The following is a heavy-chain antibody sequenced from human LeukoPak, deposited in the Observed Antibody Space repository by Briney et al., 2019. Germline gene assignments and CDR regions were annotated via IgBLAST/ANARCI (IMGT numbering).Heavy chain of an antibody. CDR2: ISSSSSYI. CDR1: GFTFSSYS. V-gene: IGHV3-21*01. D-gene: IGHD3-10*01. CDR3: ASRRAYYYGSGSYYFDY. J-gene: IGHJ4*02. Sequence: SGGSLRLSYAASGFTFSSYSMNWVRQAPGKGLEWVSSISSSSSYIYYADSVKGRFTISRDNAKNSLYLQMNSLRAEDTAVYYCASRRAYYYGSGSYYFDYWGQGTLVTVSS.